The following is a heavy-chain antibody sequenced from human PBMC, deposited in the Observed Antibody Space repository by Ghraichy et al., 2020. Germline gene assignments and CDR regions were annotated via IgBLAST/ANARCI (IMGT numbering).Heavy chain of an antibody. V-gene: IGHV3-23*01. Sequence: GSLRLSCAASGFTFRSFAMRWVRQAPGKGLEWVSAISGSGDSTYYADSVKGRFTISRDNSKNTLYLQMNSLRAEDTAVYYCATRPYYDILTGYGGLDFWGQGTLVTVSS. CDR3: ATRPYYDILTGYGGLDF. CDR2: ISGSGDST. D-gene: IGHD3-9*01. CDR1: GFTFRSFA. J-gene: IGHJ4*02.